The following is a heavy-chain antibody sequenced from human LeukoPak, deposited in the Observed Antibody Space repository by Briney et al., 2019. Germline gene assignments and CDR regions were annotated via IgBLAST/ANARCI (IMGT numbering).Heavy chain of an antibody. J-gene: IGHJ4*02. D-gene: IGHD2/OR15-2a*01. CDR2: IYYSGST. CDR1: GGSISSSSYY. V-gene: IGHV4-39*01. Sequence: PSETLSLTCTVSGGSISSSSYYWGWIRQPPGKGLEWIGSIYYSGSTYYNPSLKSRVTISVDTSKNQFSLKLSSVTAADTAVYYCARVYAQLDYWGQGTLVTVSS. CDR3: ARVYAQLDY.